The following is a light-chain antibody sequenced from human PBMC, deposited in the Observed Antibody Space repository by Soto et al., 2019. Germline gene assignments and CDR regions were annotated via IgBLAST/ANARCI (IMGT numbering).Light chain of an antibody. Sequence: QSVLTQPPSASGTPGQRVIISCSGSTPNIGSNSVSWYRQLPGTAPKLLIYSHNQRPSGVPDRFSGSKSGTSASLAISGLQSEDEADYYCSTWDDSLNGPVFGGGTKVTVL. J-gene: IGLJ3*02. CDR2: SHN. V-gene: IGLV1-44*01. CDR3: STWDDSLNGPV. CDR1: TPNIGSNS.